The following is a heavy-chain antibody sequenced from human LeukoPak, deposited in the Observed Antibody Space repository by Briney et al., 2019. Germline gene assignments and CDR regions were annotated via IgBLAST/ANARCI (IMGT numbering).Heavy chain of an antibody. J-gene: IGHJ6*02. CDR3: ARDPGYYYGMDV. Sequence: PSQTLSLTCTVSGGSISSGDYYWSWIRQPPGKGLEWIGYIYYSGSTYYNPSLKSRVTISVDTSKNQFSLKLSSVTAADTAVYYCARDPGYYYGMDVWGQGTTVTVSS. CDR2: IYYSGST. CDR1: GGSISSGDYY. V-gene: IGHV4-30-4*01.